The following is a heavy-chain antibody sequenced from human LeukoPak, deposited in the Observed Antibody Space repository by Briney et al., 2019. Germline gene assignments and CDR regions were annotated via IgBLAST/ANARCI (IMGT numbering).Heavy chain of an antibody. CDR2: INPSGGST. J-gene: IGHJ3*02. Sequence: ASVKVSCKASGYTFTSYYMHWVRQAPGQGLEWMGIINPSGGSTSYAQKFQGRVTMTRDTSTSTVYMELSSLRSEDTAVYYCARGPYYDFWSAEAFDIWGQGTMVTVSS. CDR3: ARGPYYDFWSAEAFDI. CDR1: GYTFTSYY. D-gene: IGHD3-3*01. V-gene: IGHV1-46*01.